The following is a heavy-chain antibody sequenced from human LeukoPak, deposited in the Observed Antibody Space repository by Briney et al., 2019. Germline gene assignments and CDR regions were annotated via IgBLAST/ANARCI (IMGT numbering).Heavy chain of an antibody. J-gene: IGHJ5*02. CDR2: MNPNSGNT. CDR3: ARGDTAMDWFDP. D-gene: IGHD5-18*01. CDR1: GYTFTSYD. Sequence: ASVKVSCKASGYTFTSYDINWVRQATGQGLEWMGWMNPNSGNTGYAQEFQGRVTMTRNTSISTAYMELSSLRSEDTAVYYCARGDTAMDWFDPWGQGTLVTVSS. V-gene: IGHV1-8*01.